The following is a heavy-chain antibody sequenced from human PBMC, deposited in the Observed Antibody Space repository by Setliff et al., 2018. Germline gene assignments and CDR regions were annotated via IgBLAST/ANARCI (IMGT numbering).Heavy chain of an antibody. D-gene: IGHD3-10*01. J-gene: IGHJ4*02. CDR1: GASINSHY. CDR3: ARDRSYYASGSFTKWFDY. Sequence: SETLSLTCTVSGASINSHYWSWIRQPPGKGLEWIGLFFYSGDSRYNPSLKSRVTMSVDASRNQFSLKLSSVTAADTAIYYCARDRSYYASGSFTKWFDYWGQGTLVIVSS. V-gene: IGHV4-59*11. CDR2: FFYSGDS.